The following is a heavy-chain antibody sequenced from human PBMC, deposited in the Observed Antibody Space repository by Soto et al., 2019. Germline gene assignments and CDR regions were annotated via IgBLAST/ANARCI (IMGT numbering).Heavy chain of an antibody. V-gene: IGHV3-74*01. J-gene: IGHJ4*02. CDR3: AKDHVTMVRGVYDY. CDR1: GVTLGRYS. Sequence: GFLRLSCAASGVTLGRYSIHWVRPAPGKGLVWVSRINDYGTTINYAESVKGRFTISRDNSKNTLYRQMNSLRAEDTAVYYCAKDHVTMVRGVYDYWGQGTLVTVSA. CDR2: INDYGTTI. D-gene: IGHD3-10*01.